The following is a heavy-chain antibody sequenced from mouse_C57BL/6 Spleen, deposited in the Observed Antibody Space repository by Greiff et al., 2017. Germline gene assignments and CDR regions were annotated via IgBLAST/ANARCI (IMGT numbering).Heavy chain of an antibody. D-gene: IGHD1-1*01. CDR3: ARDMDYGSHYRDYYAMEY. V-gene: IGHV5-17*01. CDR1: GFTFSDYG. Sequence: EVHLVESGGGLVKPGGSLKLSCAASGFTFSDYGMHWVRQAPEKGLEWVAYISSGSSTIYYADTVKGRFTISRDNAKNTLFLQMTSLRSEDTAMYYCARDMDYGSHYRDYYAMEYWGQGTSVTVSS. CDR2: ISSGSSTI. J-gene: IGHJ4*01.